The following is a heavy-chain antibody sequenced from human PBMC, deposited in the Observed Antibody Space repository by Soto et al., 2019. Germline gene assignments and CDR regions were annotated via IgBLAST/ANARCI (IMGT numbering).Heavy chain of an antibody. J-gene: IGHJ4*02. CDR2: IAGGGSGI. Sequence: PGGSLRLSCAASGFIFDAYAVSWVRQAPGKGLELVSDIAGGGSGIHYAASVQGRFTISRDNAKNTLYLQMNSLRAEDTAVYYCASLLRFLEWSPPQDFDYWGQGTLVTVSS. V-gene: IGHV3-23*01. CDR3: ASLLRFLEWSPPQDFDY. D-gene: IGHD3-3*01. CDR1: GFIFDAYA.